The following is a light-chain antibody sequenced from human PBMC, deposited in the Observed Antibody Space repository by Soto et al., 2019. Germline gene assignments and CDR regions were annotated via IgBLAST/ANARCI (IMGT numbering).Light chain of an antibody. CDR1: QSVGRN. Sequence: EILMTQSPDTVSVSPGERVTLSCRAGQSVGRNLAWYQQKPGQPPRLLMYGVSTRATGIPARYSGSGSGTDFTLTLSSLQSEDIAVYSCHQYNTLPPWTFGLATQVEL. CDR2: GVS. CDR3: HQYNTLPPWT. V-gene: IGKV3-15*01. J-gene: IGKJ1*01.